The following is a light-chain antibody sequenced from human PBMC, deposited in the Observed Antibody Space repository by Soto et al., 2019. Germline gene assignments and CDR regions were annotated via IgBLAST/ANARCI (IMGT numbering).Light chain of an antibody. Sequence: PGERATLSCWASQSLRSSYLAWYQRKPGQAPRILMFGESRRATGIPDRFNGSGSGTDLILTISRLEPEDVAVYYCQKHGTSPYTFGQGTRLEIK. J-gene: IGKJ5*01. CDR2: GES. CDR1: QSLRSSY. V-gene: IGKV3-20*01. CDR3: QKHGTSPYT.